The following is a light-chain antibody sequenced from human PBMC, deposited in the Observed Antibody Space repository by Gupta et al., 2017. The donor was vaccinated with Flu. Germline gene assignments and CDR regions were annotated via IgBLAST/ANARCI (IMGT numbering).Light chain of an antibody. CDR3: QQSDSSPWT. Sequence: RATLSCRASRSVSRYINWSQQRPGQAPGLLIYGSSSRATGIPDRFSGSGSGTDFTRTISRLEPEDFAVYYGQQSDSSPWTFGQGHKGE. CDR1: RSVSRY. CDR2: GSS. J-gene: IGKJ1*01. V-gene: IGKV3-20*01.